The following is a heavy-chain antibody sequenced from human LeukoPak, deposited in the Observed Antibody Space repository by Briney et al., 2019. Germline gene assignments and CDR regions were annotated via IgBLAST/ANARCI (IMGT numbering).Heavy chain of an antibody. V-gene: IGHV3-48*03. CDR3: AGPPYSPDAFDI. D-gene: IGHD2-21*01. J-gene: IGHJ3*02. CDR2: ISNSGTIM. CDR1: GFTFSSYE. Sequence: PGGSLRLSCAASGFTFSSYEMNWVRQAPGKGLEWVSYISNSGTIMYYADSVKGRFTISRDNAKNSLYLQMNSLRAEDTAVYYCAGPPYSPDAFDIWGQGTMVTVSS.